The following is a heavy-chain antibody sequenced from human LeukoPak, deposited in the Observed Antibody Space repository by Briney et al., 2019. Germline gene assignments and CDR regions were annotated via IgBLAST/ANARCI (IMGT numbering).Heavy chain of an antibody. CDR3: ARVRIAVTALFDY. V-gene: IGHV1-69*13. CDR1: GGTFSTYG. Sequence: SVTVSCKASGGTFSTYGISWVRQAPGQGLEWMGGIIPIFGSANYAQKFQGRLTITADESTSTAFMELNSLRSEDTAVYFCARVRIAVTALFDYWGQGTLVTVSS. CDR2: IIPIFGSA. J-gene: IGHJ4*02. D-gene: IGHD6-19*01.